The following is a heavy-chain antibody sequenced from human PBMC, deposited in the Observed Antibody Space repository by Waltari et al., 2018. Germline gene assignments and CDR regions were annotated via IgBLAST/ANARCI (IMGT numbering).Heavy chain of an antibody. V-gene: IGHV3-23*01. J-gene: IGHJ6*01. CDR2: ISGDSVST. Sequence: LLESGGGLVQPGGSLRLSCVASGSIFSTYAMTWVRPAPGKGLEWVSSISGDSVSTYYSDSVRGRFTISRDNSKDTVYLQMNSLRAEDRGLYFCAKGHSGSPTIFGVIYYGLEVWGQGTPVTVTS. D-gene: IGHD3-3*01. CDR1: GSIFSTYA. CDR3: AKGHSGSPTIFGVIYYGLEV.